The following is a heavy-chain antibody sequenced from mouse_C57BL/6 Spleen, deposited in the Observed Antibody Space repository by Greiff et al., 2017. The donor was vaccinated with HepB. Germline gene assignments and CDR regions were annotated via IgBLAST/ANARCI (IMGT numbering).Heavy chain of an antibody. CDR1: GYSITSGYY. CDR2: ISYDGSN. Sequence: EVKLVESGPGLVKPSQSLSLTCSVTGYSITSGYYWNWIRQFPGNKLEWMGYISYDGSNNYNPSLKNRISITRDTSKNQFFLKLNSVTTEDTATYYCARSYYGRGDAMDYWGQGTSVTVSS. J-gene: IGHJ4*01. V-gene: IGHV3-6*01. CDR3: ARSYYGRGDAMDY. D-gene: IGHD1-1*01.